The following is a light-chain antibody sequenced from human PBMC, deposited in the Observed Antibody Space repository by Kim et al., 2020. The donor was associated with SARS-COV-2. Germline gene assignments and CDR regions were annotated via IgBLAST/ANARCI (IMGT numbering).Light chain of an antibody. CDR1: KLGDKY. CDR2: QDI. J-gene: IGLJ2*01. Sequence: SYELTQPPSVSVSPGQTASITCSGDKLGDKYACWYQQKPGQSPMMVIYQDIKRPSGIPERFSGSNSGNTATLTIRGTQAMDEADYYCQAWDGNTVVFGGGTQLTVL. V-gene: IGLV3-1*01. CDR3: QAWDGNTVV.